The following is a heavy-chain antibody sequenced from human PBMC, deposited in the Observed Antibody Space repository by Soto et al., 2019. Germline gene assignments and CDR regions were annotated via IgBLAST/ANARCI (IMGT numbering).Heavy chain of an antibody. CDR1: GFTFSSYS. D-gene: IGHD3-16*02. CDR2: ISSSSSYI. CDR3: ARAYYDYVWGSHHLNY. Sequence: EVQLVESGGGLVQPGGSLRLSCAASGFTFSSYSMNWVRQAPGKGLEWVSSISSSSSYIYYADSVKGRFTISRDNAKNSLYLQMNSLRAEDTAVYYCARAYYDYVWGSHHLNYWGQGTLVTVSS. V-gene: IGHV3-21*01. J-gene: IGHJ4*02.